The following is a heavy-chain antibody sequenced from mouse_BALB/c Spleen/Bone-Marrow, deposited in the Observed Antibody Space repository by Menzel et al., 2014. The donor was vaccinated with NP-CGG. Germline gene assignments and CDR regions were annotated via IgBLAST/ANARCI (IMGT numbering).Heavy chain of an antibody. CDR2: INPDSSTI. CDR3: ARLNYYGNLFV. J-gene: IGHJ1*01. V-gene: IGHV4-1*02. D-gene: IGHD1-1*01. Sequence: EVKVEESGGGLVQPGGSLKLSCAASGFDFSRYWMSWVRQAPGKGLEWIGEINPDSSTINYTPSLKDKFIISRDNAKNTLYLQMSNVRSEDTALHYCARLNYYGNLFVWGAGTTVTVSS. CDR1: GFDFSRYW.